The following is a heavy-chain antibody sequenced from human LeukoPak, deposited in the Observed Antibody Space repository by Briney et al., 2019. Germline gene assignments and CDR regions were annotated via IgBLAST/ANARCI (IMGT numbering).Heavy chain of an antibody. CDR3: TTGTYYYDSSGYYYDVEGAFDI. V-gene: IGHV3-15*01. J-gene: IGHJ3*02. Sequence: GGSLRLSCAASGFTFGNAWMSRVRQAPGKGLEWVGRIKSKTDGGTTDYAAPVKGRFTISRDDSKNTLYLQMNSLKTEDTAVYYCTTGTYYYDSSGYYYDVEGAFDIWGQGTMVTVSS. CDR2: IKSKTDGGTT. CDR1: GFTFGNAW. D-gene: IGHD3-22*01.